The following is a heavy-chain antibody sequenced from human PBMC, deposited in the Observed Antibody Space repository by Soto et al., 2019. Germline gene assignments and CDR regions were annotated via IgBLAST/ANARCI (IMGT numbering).Heavy chain of an antibody. J-gene: IGHJ3*01. V-gene: IGHV5-51*01. CDR3: AGRPADLLREITRDDYAVWSPAWNYGFDV. Sequence: GESLKISCKGSGYSFTSYWIGWVRQMPGKGLEWMGIIYPGDSDTRYSPSFQGQVTISADKSISTAYLQWSSLKASDTAMYYCAGRPADLLREITRDDYAVWSPAWNYGFDVWGQGTMVTVSS. D-gene: IGHD3-3*01. CDR2: IYPGDSDT. CDR1: GYSFTSYW.